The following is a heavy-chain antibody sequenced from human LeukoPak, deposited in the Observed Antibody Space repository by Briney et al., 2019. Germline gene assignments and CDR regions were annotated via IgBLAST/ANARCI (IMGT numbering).Heavy chain of an antibody. D-gene: IGHD6-13*01. CDR1: GGSFSGYY. J-gene: IGHJ6*02. CDR2: INHSGST. V-gene: IGHV4-34*01. Sequence: SETLSLTCAVYGGSFSGYYWSWIRQPPGKGLEWIGEINHSGSTNYNPSLKSRVTISVDTSKNQFSLKLSSVTAADTAVYYCARDVLYSSSWYDYYYGVDVWGQGTTVTVSS. CDR3: ARDVLYSSSWYDYYYGVDV.